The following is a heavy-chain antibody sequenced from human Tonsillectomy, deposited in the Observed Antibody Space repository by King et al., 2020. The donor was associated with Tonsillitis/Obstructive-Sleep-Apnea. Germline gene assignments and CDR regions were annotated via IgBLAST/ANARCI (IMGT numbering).Heavy chain of an antibody. J-gene: IGHJ6*03. D-gene: IGHD1-26*01. V-gene: IGHV1-3*01. CDR1: GYTFTNYA. CDR2: INAGNGNT. Sequence: QLVQSGAEVKKPGASVKVSCKASGYTFTNYAMHWVRQAPGQRFEWMGWINAGNGNTKYSQKFQGRVTITRDTSSSTAYMELSSLRSEDTAVYYCARDGWELLSLNYYDYMDVWGKGTTVTVSS. CDR3: ARDGWELLSLNYYDYMDV.